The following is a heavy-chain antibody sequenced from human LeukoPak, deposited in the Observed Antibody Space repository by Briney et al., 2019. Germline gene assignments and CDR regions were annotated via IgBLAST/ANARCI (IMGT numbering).Heavy chain of an antibody. CDR3: AKWLSGSYFRIGRYFYHYYMDV. J-gene: IGHJ6*03. CDR1: GFSFSSYG. D-gene: IGHD1-26*01. V-gene: IGHV3-23*01. CDR2: ISGSGDT. Sequence: EGTLRLSCAASGFSFSSYGMTWVRQAPGKGLEWVSSISGSGDTYYPDSVKGRFTISRDNSKNTLYLQMNSLRAEDTAVYYCAKWLSGSYFRIGRYFYHYYMDVWGKGTTVTISS.